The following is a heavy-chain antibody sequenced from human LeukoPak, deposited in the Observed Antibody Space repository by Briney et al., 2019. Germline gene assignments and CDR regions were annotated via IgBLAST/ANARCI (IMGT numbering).Heavy chain of an antibody. V-gene: IGHV1-18*01. Sequence: ASVKVSCKTSGYSFATYGISWVRQAPGQGLEWMGWISGYNGDTKHVQKLQGRVTMTTDTSTSTTYLELRSLTSDDTAMYYCARGQRSFDYWGQGTLVTVSS. CDR1: GYSFATYG. J-gene: IGHJ4*02. D-gene: IGHD5-24*01. CDR2: ISGYNGDT. CDR3: ARGQRSFDY.